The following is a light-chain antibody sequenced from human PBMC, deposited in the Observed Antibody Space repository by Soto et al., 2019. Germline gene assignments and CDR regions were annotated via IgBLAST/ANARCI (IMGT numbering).Light chain of an antibody. CDR3: QQLNSYPPRFT. J-gene: IGKJ3*01. V-gene: IGKV1-9*01. Sequence: IQLTQSPSSLSASVGDRVTITCRASQGISSYLAWYQQKPGKAPKLLIYAASTLRSGVPSRFSGSGSGTDFTLTISSLQPEDFATYYCQQLNSYPPRFTFGPGTKVDIK. CDR1: QGISSY. CDR2: AAS.